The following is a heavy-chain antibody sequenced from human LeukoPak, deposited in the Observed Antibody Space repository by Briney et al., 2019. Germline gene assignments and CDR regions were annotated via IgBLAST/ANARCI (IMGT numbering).Heavy chain of an antibody. CDR3: AKDQYYSGSGTMKYDYYYGLDV. CDR2: IYSGGST. Sequence: GGSLRLSCAASGFTVSSNYMSWVRQAPGKGLEWVSVIYSGGSTYYADSVKGRFTISRDNAKNSLFLQMESPRVEDTALYYCAKDQYYSGSGTMKYDYYYGLDVWGQGTTVTVSS. CDR1: GFTVSSNY. D-gene: IGHD3-10*01. J-gene: IGHJ6*02. V-gene: IGHV3-53*05.